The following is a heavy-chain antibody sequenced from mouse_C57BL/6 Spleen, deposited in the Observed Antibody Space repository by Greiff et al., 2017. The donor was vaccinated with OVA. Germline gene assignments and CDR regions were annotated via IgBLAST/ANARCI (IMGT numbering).Heavy chain of an antibody. CDR1: GYTFTSYW. D-gene: IGHD1-1*01. CDR2: IYPGSGST. J-gene: IGHJ3*01. CDR3: ARDYGTREGWFAY. Sequence: QVQLQQPGAELVKPGASVKMSCKASGYTFTSYWITWVKQRPGQGLEWIGDIYPGSGSTNYNEKFKSKATLTVDTSSSTAYMQLSSLTSEDSAVYYCARDYGTREGWFAYWGQGTLVIVSA. V-gene: IGHV1-55*01.